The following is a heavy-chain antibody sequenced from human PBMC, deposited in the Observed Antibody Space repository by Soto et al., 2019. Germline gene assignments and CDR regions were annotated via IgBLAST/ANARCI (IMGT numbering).Heavy chain of an antibody. D-gene: IGHD7-27*01. V-gene: IGHV3-48*01. Sequence: EVQLVESGGGLVQPGGSLRLSCATSGFILSDCAMNWVRQAPGKGLEWVSYISSSSSVIDYADSVKGRFTVYRDNARNSLYLHRNSLRAEDTAVYYCARDLSWGSNWYYYMDVWGKGTTVTVSS. J-gene: IGHJ6*03. CDR1: GFILSDCA. CDR2: ISSSSSVI. CDR3: ARDLSWGSNWYYYMDV.